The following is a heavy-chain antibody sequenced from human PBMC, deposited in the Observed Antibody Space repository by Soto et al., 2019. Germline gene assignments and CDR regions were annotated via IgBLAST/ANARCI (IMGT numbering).Heavy chain of an antibody. CDR2: IYYSGNT. CDR3: ASSSRDGMDV. CDR1: GGSISSGYYY. V-gene: IGHV4-30-4*01. J-gene: IGHJ6*02. Sequence: QVQLQESGPGLVKPSQTLSLTCSVSGGSISSGYYYWSWIRQPPGKGLEWIGNIYYSGNTYYNPSLKSRLIISIYTYKNQFSLEVGSVTAAATAVYYCASSSRDGMDVWGQGTTVTVSS.